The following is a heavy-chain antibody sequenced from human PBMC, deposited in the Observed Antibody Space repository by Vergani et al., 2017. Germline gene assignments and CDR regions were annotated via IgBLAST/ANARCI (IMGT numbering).Heavy chain of an antibody. CDR3: ARDRWGRAAGLDVDYFDY. CDR2: INPNSGGT. V-gene: IGHV1-2*02. Sequence: QVQLVQSGAEVKKPGASVKVSCKASGYTFTGYYMHWVRQAPGQGLGWMGWINPNSGGTNNAQKFQGRVTMTRDTSISTAYMELSRLRSDDTAVYYCARDRWGRAAGLDVDYFDYWGQGTLVTVSS. CDR1: GYTFTGYY. J-gene: IGHJ4*02. D-gene: IGHD6-25*01.